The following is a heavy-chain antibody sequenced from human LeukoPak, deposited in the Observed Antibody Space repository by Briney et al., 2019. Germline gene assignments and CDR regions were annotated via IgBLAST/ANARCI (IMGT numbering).Heavy chain of an antibody. D-gene: IGHD2-21*02. CDR3: AREKSDSVADWFDP. CDR2: IYYSAST. CDR1: GGSISSGGYD. Sequence: PQTLSLTCTVSGGSISSGGYDWSWIRQHPGTGLEWMGYIYYSASTYYNPSLKSRVTISVDTSNNPFSLKLSSVTAADTAVYYCAREKSDSVADWFDPWGQGTLVTVSA. V-gene: IGHV4-31*03. J-gene: IGHJ5*02.